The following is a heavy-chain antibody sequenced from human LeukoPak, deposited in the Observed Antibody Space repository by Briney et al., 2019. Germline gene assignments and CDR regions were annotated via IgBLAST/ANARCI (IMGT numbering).Heavy chain of an antibody. CDR1: GGSISSGHYY. J-gene: IGHJ3*02. CDR3: VRDFARFSDSSGYYYVDAFDI. V-gene: IGHV4-61*02. CDR2: IYASGST. D-gene: IGHD3-22*01. Sequence: PSETLSLTCTVSGGSISSGHYYWTWIRQPAGKGLEWIGRIYASGSTNYNPSLQRRVTISADTSKNQISLKLSSVTAADTAMYYCVRDFARFSDSSGYYYVDAFDIWGQGTMVTVSS.